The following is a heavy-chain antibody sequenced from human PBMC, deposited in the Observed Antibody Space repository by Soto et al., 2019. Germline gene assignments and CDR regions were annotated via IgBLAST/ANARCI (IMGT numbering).Heavy chain of an antibody. Sequence: PGGSLRLSCSASGFTFSSYAMHWVRQAPGKGLEYVSAISSNGGSTYYADSVKGRFTISRDNSKNTLYLQMSSLRAEDTAVYYCVKGRQEGLEWSAHYYYYYYGMDVWGQGTTVTVSS. D-gene: IGHD3-3*01. CDR3: VKGRQEGLEWSAHYYYYYYGMDV. CDR2: ISSNGGST. CDR1: GFTFSSYA. J-gene: IGHJ6*02. V-gene: IGHV3-64D*06.